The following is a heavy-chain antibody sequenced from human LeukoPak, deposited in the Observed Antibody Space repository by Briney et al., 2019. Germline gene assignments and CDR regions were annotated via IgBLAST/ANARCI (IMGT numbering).Heavy chain of an antibody. V-gene: IGHV4-59*01. D-gene: IGHD2-15*01. CDR1: GDSISSYY. Sequence: SETLSLTCTVSGDSISSYYWNWIRQPPGKGLEWIGYVHYSGSSNYNPSLKSRGTMSVDTSKNQFSLNLNSVTAADTAVYYCAKWSESGHAFDIWGQGTMVTVSS. CDR2: VHYSGSS. J-gene: IGHJ3*02. CDR3: AKWSESGHAFDI.